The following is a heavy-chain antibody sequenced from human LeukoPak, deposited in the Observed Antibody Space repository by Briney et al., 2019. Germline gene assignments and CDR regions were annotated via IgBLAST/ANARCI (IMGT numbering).Heavy chain of an antibody. J-gene: IGHJ6*03. CDR2: INHSGST. CDR3: ARVRYSSSWYTWGRYYYYYYMDV. D-gene: IGHD6-13*01. Sequence: SETLSLTCAVYGGSFSGYYWSWVRQPPGKGLEWIGEINHSGSTNYNPSLKSRVTISVDTSKNQFSLKLSSVTAADTAMYYCARVRYSSSWYTWGRYYYYYYMDVWGKGTTVTVSS. V-gene: IGHV4-34*01. CDR1: GGSFSGYY.